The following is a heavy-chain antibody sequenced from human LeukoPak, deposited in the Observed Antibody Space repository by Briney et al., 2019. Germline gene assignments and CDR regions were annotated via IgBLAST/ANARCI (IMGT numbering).Heavy chain of an antibody. CDR2: ISYDGSNK. CDR3: ARPFPRTSVIPSVAFDY. J-gene: IGHJ4*02. D-gene: IGHD3-16*02. CDR1: GFTVTSNS. Sequence: GGSLRLSCTVSGFTVTSNSMSWVRQAPGKGLEWVAVISYDGSNKYYADSVKGRFTISRDNSKNTLYLQMNSLRAEDTAVYYCARPFPRTSVIPSVAFDYWGQGTLVTVSS. V-gene: IGHV3-30*04.